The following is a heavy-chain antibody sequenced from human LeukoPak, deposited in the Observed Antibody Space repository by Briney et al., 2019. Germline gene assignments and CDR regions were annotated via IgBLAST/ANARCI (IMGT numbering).Heavy chain of an antibody. J-gene: IGHJ4*02. Sequence: ASVKVSCKASGYTFTSYDINWVRQATGQGLEWMGWMNPDSSNTGYAQKFQGRVTITADKSTSTAYMELSSLRSEDTAVYYCARVSRYYDSSGYYYVPYYFDYWGQGTLVTVSS. CDR1: GYTFTSYD. CDR3: ARVSRYYDSSGYYYVPYYFDY. CDR2: MNPDSSNT. D-gene: IGHD3-22*01. V-gene: IGHV1-8*01.